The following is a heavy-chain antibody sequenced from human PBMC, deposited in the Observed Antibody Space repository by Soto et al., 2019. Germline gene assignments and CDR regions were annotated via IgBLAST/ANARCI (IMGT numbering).Heavy chain of an antibody. J-gene: IGHJ4*02. CDR1: GFPFSSYA. V-gene: IGHV3-23*01. D-gene: IGHD6-6*01. CDR3: ARKFSSASFCFDY. Sequence: EVQLLASGGGLVQPGGSLRLSCAASGFPFSSYAMSWVRHVPDKGLEWVSAISFRGDSTYYADSVKGRFTISRDNSKNTLYLQLNSLRAEDTAVYYCARKFSSASFCFDYWGQGTLVTVSS. CDR2: ISFRGDST.